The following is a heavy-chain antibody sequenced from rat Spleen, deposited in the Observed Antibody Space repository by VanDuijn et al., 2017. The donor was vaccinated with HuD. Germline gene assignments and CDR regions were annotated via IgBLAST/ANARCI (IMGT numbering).Heavy chain of an antibody. CDR3: ARAGYLRDWYFDF. D-gene: IGHD2-2*01. Sequence: EVQLVESGGGLVQPGRSLKLSCAASGFTFSDYNMAWVRQAPTKGLEWVATISSDGRRNYYRDSVKGRFTISRDNAKSSLYLQMDSLRSADTATYYCARAGYLRDWYFDFWGPGTMVTVSS. J-gene: IGHJ1*01. CDR1: GFTFSDYN. CDR2: ISSDGRRN. V-gene: IGHV5-7*01.